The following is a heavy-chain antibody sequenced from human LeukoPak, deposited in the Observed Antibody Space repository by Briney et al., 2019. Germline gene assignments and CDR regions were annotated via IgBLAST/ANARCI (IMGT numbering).Heavy chain of an antibody. CDR2: IYYSGST. Sequence: SETLSLTCTVPGGSISSYYWSWIRQPPGKGLEWIGYIYYSGSTNYNPSLKSRVTISVDTSKNQFSLKLSSVTATDTAVYYCARGRNWFDPWGQGTLVTVSS. CDR3: ARGRNWFDP. D-gene: IGHD2-15*01. CDR1: GGSISSYY. V-gene: IGHV4-59*08. J-gene: IGHJ5*02.